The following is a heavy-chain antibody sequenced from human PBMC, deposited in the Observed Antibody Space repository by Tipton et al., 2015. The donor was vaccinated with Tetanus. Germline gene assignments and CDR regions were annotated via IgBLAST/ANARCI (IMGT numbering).Heavy chain of an antibody. CDR3: ARTEGAAAADY. J-gene: IGHJ4*02. V-gene: IGHV4-31*03. CDR1: GGSISSGGYY. CDR2: IYYSGST. Sequence: TLSLTCTVSGGSISSGGYYWSWIRQHPGKGLEWIGYIYYSGSTYYNPSLKSRVTISVDTSKNQFSLKPSSVTAADTAVYYCARTEGAAAADYWGQGTLVTVSS. D-gene: IGHD6-13*01.